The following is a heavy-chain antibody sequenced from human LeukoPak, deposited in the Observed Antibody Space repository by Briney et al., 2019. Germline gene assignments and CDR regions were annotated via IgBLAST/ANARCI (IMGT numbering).Heavy chain of an antibody. CDR1: GFTFSSYS. D-gene: IGHD3-3*01. V-gene: IGHV3-21*01. CDR2: ISSSSSYI. CDR3: ARYYDFWSSYSSYYYMDV. J-gene: IGHJ6*03. Sequence: GGSLRLSCAASGFTFSSYSMNWVRQAPGKGLEWVSSISSSSSYIYYADSVKGRFTISRDNAKNSLYLQMNSLRAEDTAVYYCARYYDFWSSYSSYYYMDVWGKGTTVTVSS.